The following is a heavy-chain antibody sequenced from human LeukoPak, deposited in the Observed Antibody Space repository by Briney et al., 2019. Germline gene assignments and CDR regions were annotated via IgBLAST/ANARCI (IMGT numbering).Heavy chain of an antibody. J-gene: IGHJ3*02. V-gene: IGHV4-59*01. CDR2: IYYSGTT. Sequence: SETLSLTCTVSGGSISGYYWSWIRQPPGKGLEWIAYIYYSGTTSYNPSLKSRVTISADTSKSQFSLKLSSVTAADTAVYYCARSYCSSSCYAVGAFDIWGRGTVVTVSS. D-gene: IGHD2-2*01. CDR1: GGSISGYY. CDR3: ARSYCSSSCYAVGAFDI.